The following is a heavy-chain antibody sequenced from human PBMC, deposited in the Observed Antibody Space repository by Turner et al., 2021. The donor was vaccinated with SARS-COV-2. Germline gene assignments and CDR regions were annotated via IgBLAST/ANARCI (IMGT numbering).Heavy chain of an antibody. CDR1: VGSISSYY. CDR3: ARGRGGIVVA. V-gene: IGHV4-59*01. D-gene: IGHD6-19*01. J-gene: IGHJ5*02. Sequence: QVQLQESGPGLVKPSETLSLTCTVSVGSISSYYWYWIRQPPGKGLEWIGYIYYNGITNYNPSLKSRVTISVATSKKQFSLKRSSVTAADTAVYYCARGRGGIVVAWGQGTPVTVSS. CDR2: IYYNGIT.